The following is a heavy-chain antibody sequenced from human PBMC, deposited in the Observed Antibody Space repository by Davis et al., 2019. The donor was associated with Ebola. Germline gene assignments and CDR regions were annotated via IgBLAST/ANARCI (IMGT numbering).Heavy chain of an antibody. CDR1: GYTFTGYN. D-gene: IGHD3-10*01. V-gene: IGHV1-18*04. CDR3: ARGGGSTQSGIDY. J-gene: IGHJ4*02. Sequence: ASVKVSCKASGYTFTGYNMHWVRQAPGQGLEWVGWISPSSGITNYVQILRGRVTMTTDTSTSTAYMELRSLRSDDTAVYYCARGGGSTQSGIDYWGQGTLVTVSS. CDR2: ISPSSGIT.